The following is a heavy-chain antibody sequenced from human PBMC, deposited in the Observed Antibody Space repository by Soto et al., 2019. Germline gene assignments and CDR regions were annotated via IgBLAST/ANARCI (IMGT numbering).Heavy chain of an antibody. CDR1: GYTFTTYA. Sequence: QVQLVQSGAEVKKPGASVKVSCKASGYTFTTYALHWVRQAPGQRPEWMGWINPASGHSKYSKKFQDIVTNTRDTSASTGYMELSSLRSEDTAVYYCGRSVVGATGEILYNAMDVWGQGTTVTVSS. D-gene: IGHD1-26*01. CDR2: INPASGHS. V-gene: IGHV1-3*01. CDR3: GRSVVGATGEILYNAMDV. J-gene: IGHJ6*02.